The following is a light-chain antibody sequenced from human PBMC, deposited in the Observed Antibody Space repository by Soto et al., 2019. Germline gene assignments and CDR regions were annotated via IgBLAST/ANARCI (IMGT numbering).Light chain of an antibody. V-gene: IGKV3-15*01. CDR3: QQYNSWPPYT. Sequence: DIVMTQSPLSLPVTPGERATLSRRASQSVNTNVAWYQQKVGQAPRLLIYGASTRATAIPARFSGSGSGTEFTLTISSIQSEDFTTYYCQQYNSWPPYTFGQGTKVDIK. CDR2: GAS. J-gene: IGKJ2*01. CDR1: QSVNTN.